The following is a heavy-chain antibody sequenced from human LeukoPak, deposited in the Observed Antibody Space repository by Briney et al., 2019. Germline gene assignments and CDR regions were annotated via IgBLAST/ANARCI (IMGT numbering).Heavy chain of an antibody. D-gene: IGHD3-9*01. V-gene: IGHV1-18*01. CDR3: ARAGPYYAILTASQRSGAFDI. J-gene: IGHJ3*02. CDR1: GYTFTSYG. CDR2: ISAYNVNT. Sequence: ASVNVSCKASGYTFTSYGISGVRQAPGQGREWMGWISAYNVNTNYAQKLQGRVTMTTDTSTSTAYMERRSLRSDDKALYYSARAGPYYAILTASQRSGAFDIWGQGTMVTAPS.